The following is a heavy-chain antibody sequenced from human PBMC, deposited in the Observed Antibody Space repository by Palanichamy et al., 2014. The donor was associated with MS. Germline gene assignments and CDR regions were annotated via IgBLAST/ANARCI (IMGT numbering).Heavy chain of an antibody. CDR2: IKQDGSET. Sequence: EVKLVESGGGLVQPGGSLRLSCVASGFTFNNYWMNWVRQTPEKGLERVATIKQDGSETKYVDSVKGRFTISRDNAKNSVFLQMDSLRDEDTAIYYCVRERGWNFRGYYYGMDAWGQGTTVTVSS. J-gene: IGHJ6*02. D-gene: IGHD2-15*01. V-gene: IGHV3-7*03. CDR3: VRERGWNFRGYYYGMDA. CDR1: GFTFNNYW.